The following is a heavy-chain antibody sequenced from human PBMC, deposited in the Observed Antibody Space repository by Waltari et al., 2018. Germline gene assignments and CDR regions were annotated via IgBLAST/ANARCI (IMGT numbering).Heavy chain of an antibody. Sequence: QVQLQESGPGLVKPSETLSLTCTVSGGSISSHYWSWIRQPPGQVLEWIGYSYYSGSTNYNPALKSRVTISVDTSKNQFSLKLSSVTAADTAGYYCARGAIAAAGGAFDIWGQGTMVTVSS. CDR1: GGSISSHY. D-gene: IGHD6-13*01. CDR2: SYYSGST. V-gene: IGHV4-59*11. J-gene: IGHJ3*02. CDR3: ARGAIAAAGGAFDI.